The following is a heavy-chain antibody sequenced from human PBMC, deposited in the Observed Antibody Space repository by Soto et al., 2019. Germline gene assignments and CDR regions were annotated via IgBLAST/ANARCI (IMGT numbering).Heavy chain of an antibody. V-gene: IGHV4-39*01. J-gene: IGHJ4*02. CDR3: ATLPDWGSGSN. CDR1: GGSIRSSSYY. Sequence: QLQLQESGPGLVKPSETLSLTCTVSGGSIRSSSYYWGWIRQSPGRGLEWIGNIYYSGNTYYNSSLKSRDTISIDTSKNQFSLKLSSVTAADTAVYYCATLPDWGSGSNWGQGTLVTVSS. D-gene: IGHD3-10*01. CDR2: IYYSGNT.